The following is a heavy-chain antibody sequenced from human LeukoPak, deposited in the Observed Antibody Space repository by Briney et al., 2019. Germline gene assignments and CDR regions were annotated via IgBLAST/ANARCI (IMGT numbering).Heavy chain of an antibody. CDR1: GDSISSYY. J-gene: IGHJ4*02. CDR3: ARETYYYDSSGPFEG. CDR2: IYYSGST. D-gene: IGHD3-22*01. V-gene: IGHV4-59*12. Sequence: SSETLSLTCIVSGDSISSYYWSWIRQPPGRGLEWIADIYYSGSTNYNPSLKSRVTISVDTSKNQFSLKLSSVTAADTAVYYCARETYYYDSSGPFEGWGRGTLVTVSS.